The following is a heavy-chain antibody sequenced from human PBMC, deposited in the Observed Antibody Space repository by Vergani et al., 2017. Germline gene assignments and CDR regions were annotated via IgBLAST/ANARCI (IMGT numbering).Heavy chain of an antibody. V-gene: IGHV4-34*01. Sequence: QVQLQQWGAGLLKPSETLSLTCAVYGGSFSGYYWSWIRQPPGKGLEWIGEINHSGSTNYNPSLKSRVTISVDTSKNQFSLKLSSVTAADTAVYYCARGRAKGGSYFPFDYWGQGTLVTVFS. D-gene: IGHD1-26*01. J-gene: IGHJ4*02. CDR3: ARGRAKGGSYFPFDY. CDR1: GGSFSGYY. CDR2: INHSGST.